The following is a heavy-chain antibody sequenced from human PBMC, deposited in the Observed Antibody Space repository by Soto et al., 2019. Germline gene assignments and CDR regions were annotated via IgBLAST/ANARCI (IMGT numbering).Heavy chain of an antibody. CDR3: ARHDNLNFDY. V-gene: IGHV4-39*01. J-gene: IGHJ4*02. D-gene: IGHD3-9*01. CDR1: GGSISSSSYY. CDR2: IYYSGST. Sequence: SETLSLTCTVSGGSISSSSYYWGWIRQPPGKGLEWIGSIYYSGSTYYNPSLKSRVTISVDTSKNQFSLKLSSVTAADTAVYYCARHDNLNFDYWGQGTLVTVSS.